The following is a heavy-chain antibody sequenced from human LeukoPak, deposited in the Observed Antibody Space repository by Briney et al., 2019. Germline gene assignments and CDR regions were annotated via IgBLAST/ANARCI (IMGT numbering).Heavy chain of an antibody. V-gene: IGHV4-59*08. CDR1: GGSLSSYY. CDR3: ARHEPLGRGAWDY. CDR2: IYYSGNA. D-gene: IGHD1-14*01. Sequence: SETLSLTCTVSGGSLSSYYWSWLRQPPGKGLEWIGYIYYSGNADSNPSLKSRVTMSVDTSRNQFSLKLTSVTAADTAVYYCARHEPLGRGAWDYWGQGILVTVSS. J-gene: IGHJ4*02.